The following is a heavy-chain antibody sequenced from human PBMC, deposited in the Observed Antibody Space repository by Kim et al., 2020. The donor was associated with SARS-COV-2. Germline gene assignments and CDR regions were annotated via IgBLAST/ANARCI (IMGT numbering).Heavy chain of an antibody. CDR3: ARHGCTGGVCYFDP. D-gene: IGHD2-8*02. Sequence: SETLSLTCTVSGGSISSSDYYWGWIRQPPGKGLEWIGSIYYTGTTYYNPSLKSRVTISVDTSKNQFSLKLSSVTDATVYYCARHGCTGGVCYFDPWGREP. CDR2: IYYTGTT. V-gene: IGHV4-39*01. J-gene: IGHJ5*02. CDR1: GGSISSSDYY.